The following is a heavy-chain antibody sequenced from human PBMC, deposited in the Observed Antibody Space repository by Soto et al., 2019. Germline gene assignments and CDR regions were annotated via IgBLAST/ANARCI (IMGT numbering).Heavy chain of an antibody. V-gene: IGHV4-34*01. Sequence: PSETLSLTCAVYGGSFSGYYWSWIRQPPGKGLGWIGEINHSGSTNYNPSLKSRVTISVDTSKNQFSLRLSSVTAADTAVYYCARVRRFGEEIWFGEPGYNTRNNFYYFGMDVWGQGTTVTVSS. CDR1: GGSFSGYY. J-gene: IGHJ6*02. CDR2: INHSGST. D-gene: IGHD3-10*01. CDR3: ARVRRFGEEIWFGEPGYNTRNNFYYFGMDV.